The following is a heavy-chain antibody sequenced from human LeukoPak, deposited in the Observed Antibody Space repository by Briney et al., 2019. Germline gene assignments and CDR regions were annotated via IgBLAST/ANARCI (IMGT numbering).Heavy chain of an antibody. V-gene: IGHV3-23*01. Sequence: PGGSLRLSCAVSGFTFSSYAMSWVRQAPGKGLEWVSAISGSGGSTYYADSVKGRFTISRDNSKNTLYLQMNSLRAEDTAVYYCAKPAESGYYLAAFDYWGQGTLVTVSS. CDR2: ISGSGGST. CDR3: AKPAESGYYLAAFDY. J-gene: IGHJ4*02. D-gene: IGHD3-22*01. CDR1: GFTFSSYA.